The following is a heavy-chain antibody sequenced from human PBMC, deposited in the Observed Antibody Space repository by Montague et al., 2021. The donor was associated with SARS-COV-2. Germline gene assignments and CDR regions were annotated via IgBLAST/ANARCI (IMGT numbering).Heavy chain of an antibody. CDR1: GGSISSSSYY. D-gene: IGHD3-22*01. J-gene: IGHJ3*02. V-gene: IGHV4-39*01. CDR3: ARFPTSYYYDSKAAPATPDAFDI. Sequence: SETLSLTCTVSGGSISSSSYYWGWIRQPPGKGLEWIGSIYYSGSTYYNPSLKSRVTISVDTSKNQFSLKLSSVTAADTVVYYCARFPTSYYYDSKAAPATPDAFDIWGQGKMVTVSS. CDR2: IYYSGST.